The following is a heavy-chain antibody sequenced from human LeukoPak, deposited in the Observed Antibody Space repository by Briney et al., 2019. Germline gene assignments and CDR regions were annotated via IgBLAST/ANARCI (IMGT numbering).Heavy chain of an antibody. J-gene: IGHJ3*02. Sequence: SETLSLTCTVSRGSISTYYWSWIRQPPGKGLEWIVYIYYTGSTNYNPSLESRVTISVDTSKNQFSLKLSSVTAADTAVYYCARHVELSSSDAFDIWGQGTMVTVSS. D-gene: IGHD6-13*01. CDR2: IYYTGST. CDR1: RGSISTYY. V-gene: IGHV4-59*08. CDR3: ARHVELSSSDAFDI.